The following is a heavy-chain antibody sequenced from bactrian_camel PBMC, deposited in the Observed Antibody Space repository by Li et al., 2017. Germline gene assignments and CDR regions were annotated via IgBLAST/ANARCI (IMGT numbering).Heavy chain of an antibody. CDR2: IETDGTT. CDR1: GYTDNHYC. D-gene: IGHD2*01. J-gene: IGHJ4*01. CDR3: AAGGGNGAFCYTGERSMDY. Sequence: HVQLVESGGGSVQAGGSLRLSCTSSGYTDNHYCMGWFRHPPGKEGEAVATIETDGTTVYADSVKGRFTISKDNAKNILYLQMNNLQPEDTALYYCAAGGGNGAFCYTGERSMDYWGQGTQVTVS. V-gene: IGHV3S53*01.